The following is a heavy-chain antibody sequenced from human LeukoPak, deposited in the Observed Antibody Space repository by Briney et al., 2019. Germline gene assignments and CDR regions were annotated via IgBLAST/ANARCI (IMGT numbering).Heavy chain of an antibody. V-gene: IGHV4-34*01. Sequence: SETLSLTCAVYGGSFSGHYWSWIRQPPGKGLEWIGEINHSGSTNYNPSLKSRVTISVDTSKNQFSLKLSSVTAADTAVYYCARDRGYWGQGTLVTVSS. J-gene: IGHJ4*02. CDR3: ARDRGY. CDR2: INHSGST. CDR1: GGSFSGHY. D-gene: IGHD3-16*01.